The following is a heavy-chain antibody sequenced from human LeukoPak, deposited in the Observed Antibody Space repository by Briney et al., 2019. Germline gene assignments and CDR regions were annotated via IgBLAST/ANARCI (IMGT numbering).Heavy chain of an antibody. V-gene: IGHV4-30-4*01. Sequence: SQTLSLTCTVSGGSISSGDYYWSWIRQPPGRGLEWIVYIYYSGSTYYNPSLKSRLTISVYTSKNQFSLKLSSVTAADTAVYYGAIYQSGLFDYWGQGALGTVSS. J-gene: IGHJ4*02. CDR3: AIYQSGLFDY. CDR2: IYYSGST. CDR1: GGSISSGDYY. D-gene: IGHD2-2*02.